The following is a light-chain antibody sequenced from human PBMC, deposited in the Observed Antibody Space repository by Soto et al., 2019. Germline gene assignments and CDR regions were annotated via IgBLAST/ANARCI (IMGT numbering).Light chain of an antibody. Sequence: EIVMTQSPATLSVSLGQRATLSCRASQSLSSNLAWYQQKPGQAPRLLIHGASTRATGIPARFSGSGSGTEFTLTISSLQSEDFAVYYCQQYNTWPPAITFGQGTRLEIK. V-gene: IGKV3-15*01. CDR3: QQYNTWPPAIT. J-gene: IGKJ5*01. CDR1: QSLSSN. CDR2: GAS.